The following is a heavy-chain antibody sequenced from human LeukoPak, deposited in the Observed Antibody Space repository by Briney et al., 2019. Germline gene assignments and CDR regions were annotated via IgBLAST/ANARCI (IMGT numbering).Heavy chain of an antibody. V-gene: IGHV3-74*01. Sequence: GGSLRLSCAASGFTFSSYRMHWVRQAPGEGLGWVARINTDGSITRYADSVKGRLAISRDKTKNTLYLQMNSLRAEDTAVYYCAKGGSSHFDYWGQGTLVTVSS. CDR2: INTDGSIT. CDR3: AKGGSSHFDY. J-gene: IGHJ4*02. CDR1: GFTFSSYR. D-gene: IGHD6-13*01.